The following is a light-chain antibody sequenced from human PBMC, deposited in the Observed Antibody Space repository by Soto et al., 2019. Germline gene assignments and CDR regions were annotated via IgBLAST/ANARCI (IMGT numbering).Light chain of an antibody. CDR1: SSVSSTY. V-gene: IGKV3-20*01. J-gene: IGKJ1*01. CDR3: QQYGSSRWT. CDR2: GAS. Sequence: EIVLTQSPGTLSLSPGERATLSCRASSSVSSTYLAWYQQKPGQAPRLLIYGASSRATGIPDRFSGSGSGTDFTLTISRLEPEDFAVYYCQQYGSSRWTLGQGTKVDI.